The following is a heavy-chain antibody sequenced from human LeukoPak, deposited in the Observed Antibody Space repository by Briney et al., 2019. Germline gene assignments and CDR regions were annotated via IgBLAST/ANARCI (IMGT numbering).Heavy chain of an antibody. Sequence: ASVKVSCKASGYSFTSHYMHWVRQAPGQGLEWMGLINPSGSSTLYAQKFQGRVTMTRDTSISTAYMELSRLRSDDTAVYYCARLRLMVRGVISWFDPWGQGTLVTVSS. CDR1: GYSFTSHY. J-gene: IGHJ5*02. CDR3: ARLRLMVRGVISWFDP. CDR2: INPSGSST. D-gene: IGHD3-10*01. V-gene: IGHV1-46*01.